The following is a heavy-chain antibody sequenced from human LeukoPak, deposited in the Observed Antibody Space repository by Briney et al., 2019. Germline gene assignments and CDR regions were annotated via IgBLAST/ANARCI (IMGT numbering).Heavy chain of an antibody. D-gene: IGHD2-15*01. CDR3: ASDYSGYYYYMDV. J-gene: IGHJ6*03. Sequence: PSGTLSLTCTVSGGSISSSSYYWGWIRQPPGKGLEWIGSIYYSGSTYYNPSLKSRVTISVDTSKSQFSLKLSSVTAADTAVYYCASDYSGYYYYMDVWGKGTTVTVSS. V-gene: IGHV4-39*07. CDR1: GGSISSSSYY. CDR2: IYYSGST.